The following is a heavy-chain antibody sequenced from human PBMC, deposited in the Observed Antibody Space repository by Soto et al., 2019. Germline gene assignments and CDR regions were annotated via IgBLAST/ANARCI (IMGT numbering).Heavy chain of an antibody. Sequence: QVQLVESGGGVVQPGRSLRLSCAASGFTFSSYGMHWVRQAPGKGLEWVAVIWYDGSNKYYADSVKGRFTISRDNSKNTLYLQMNSLRAEDTAVYYCARARPYYYDSSGYYPLDYWGQGTLVTVSS. V-gene: IGHV3-33*01. J-gene: IGHJ4*02. CDR1: GFTFSSYG. CDR3: ARARPYYYDSSGYYPLDY. CDR2: IWYDGSNK. D-gene: IGHD3-22*01.